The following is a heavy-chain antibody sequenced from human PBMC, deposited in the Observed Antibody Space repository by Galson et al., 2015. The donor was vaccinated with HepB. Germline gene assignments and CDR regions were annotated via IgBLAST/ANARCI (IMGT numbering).Heavy chain of an antibody. D-gene: IGHD1-26*01. CDR2: TYYRSKWYN. CDR1: GDSVSSNSAA. V-gene: IGHV6-1*01. CDR3: ARTNFEFANSGSYTFDY. Sequence: CAISGDSVSSNSAAWNWIRQSPSRGLEWLGRTYYRSKWYNDYAVSVKSRITINPDTSKNQFSLQLNSVTPEDTAVYYCARTNFEFANSGSYTFDYWGQGTLVTVSS. J-gene: IGHJ4*02.